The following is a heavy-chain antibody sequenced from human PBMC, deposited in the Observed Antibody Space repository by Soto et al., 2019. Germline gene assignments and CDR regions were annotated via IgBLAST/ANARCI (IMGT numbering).Heavy chain of an antibody. CDR2: IYYSGST. Sequence: SETLSLTCTVSGGSISSSSYYWGWIRQPPGKGLEWIGSIYYSGSTYYNPSLKSRVTISVDTSKNQFSLKLSSVTAADTAVYYCARTPVIPLLRFLEWLEYGFDYWGQGTLVTVSS. V-gene: IGHV4-39*01. J-gene: IGHJ4*02. CDR3: ARTPVIPLLRFLEWLEYGFDY. D-gene: IGHD3-3*01. CDR1: GGSISSSSYY.